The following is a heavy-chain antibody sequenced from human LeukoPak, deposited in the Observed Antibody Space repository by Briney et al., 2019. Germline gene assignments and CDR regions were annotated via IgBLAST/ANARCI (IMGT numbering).Heavy chain of an antibody. Sequence: SETLSLTCAVSGGSISSNYWNWIRQAAGKGLEWIGYIYYIGSTNYNPSLKSRITISVDTSKSHFSLKLSSVTAADTAVYYCARVVGATGSSDYWGQGTLVTVSS. V-gene: IGHV4-59*01. CDR3: ARVVGATGSSDY. D-gene: IGHD1-26*01. CDR2: IYYIGST. J-gene: IGHJ4*02. CDR1: GGSISSNY.